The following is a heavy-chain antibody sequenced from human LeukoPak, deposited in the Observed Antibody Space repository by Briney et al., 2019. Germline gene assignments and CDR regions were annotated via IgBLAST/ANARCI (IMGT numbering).Heavy chain of an antibody. Sequence: SETLSLTCTVSGDSISSTSYYWDWIRQPPGKGLEWIGSIYNSGTTYYNPSLKSRVTISVDTSKNQFSLKVGSVTAADTAVYYCASRVYGLGSFNYWGQGTLVTVSS. CDR3: ASRVYGLGSFNY. J-gene: IGHJ4*01. V-gene: IGHV4-39*01. CDR1: GDSISSTSYY. CDR2: IYNSGTT. D-gene: IGHD3-10*01.